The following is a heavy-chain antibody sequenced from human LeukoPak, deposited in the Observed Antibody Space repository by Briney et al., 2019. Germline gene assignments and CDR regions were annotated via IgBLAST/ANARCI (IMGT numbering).Heavy chain of an antibody. V-gene: IGHV3-53*05. CDR3: ARGVRMDAGVYFES. CDR1: GFTVSASD. J-gene: IGHJ4*02. D-gene: IGHD2-15*01. CDR2: IYNSGNT. Sequence: GGSLRLSYTPSGFTVSASDINWVRQAAGEGLEWVSIIYNSGNTFYADSVKGRFTISIDISKNTLHLQMNSLSADDTAVYYCARGVRMDAGVYFESWGQGTLVTASS.